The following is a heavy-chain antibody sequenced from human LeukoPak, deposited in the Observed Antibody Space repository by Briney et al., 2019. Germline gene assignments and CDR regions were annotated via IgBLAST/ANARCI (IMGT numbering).Heavy chain of an antibody. CDR1: GGSFSGYY. Sequence: SETLSLTCAVYGGSFSGYYWSWIRQPPGKGLEWIGEINHSGSTNYNPSLKSRVTISVDTSKNQFSLKLSSVTAADTAVYYCGSCGGWLLWFDYWGQGILVTVS. D-gene: IGHD3-9*01. CDR3: GSCGGWLLWFDY. V-gene: IGHV4-34*01. CDR2: INHSGST. J-gene: IGHJ4*02.